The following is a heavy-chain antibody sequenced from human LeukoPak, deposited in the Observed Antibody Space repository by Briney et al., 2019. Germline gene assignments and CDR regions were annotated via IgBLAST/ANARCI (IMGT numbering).Heavy chain of an antibody. Sequence: SETQSLTCTVSGGSISSYYWSWIRQPPGKGLEWIGYIYYSGSTNYNPSLKSRVTISVDTSKNQFSLKLSSVTAADTAVYYCARSRSGWYVNYYYYYGMDVWGQGTTVTVSS. V-gene: IGHV4-59*01. CDR1: GGSISSYY. D-gene: IGHD6-19*01. J-gene: IGHJ6*02. CDR2: IYYSGST. CDR3: ARSRSGWYVNYYYYYGMDV.